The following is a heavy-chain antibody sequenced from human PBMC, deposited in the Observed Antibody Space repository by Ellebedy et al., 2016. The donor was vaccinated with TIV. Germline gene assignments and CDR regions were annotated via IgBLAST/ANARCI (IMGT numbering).Heavy chain of an antibody. CDR1: GFTVSSNY. V-gene: IGHV3-66*01. CDR3: ARENLGILGNDY. D-gene: IGHD6-13*01. Sequence: GESLKISCAASGFTVSSNYMSWVRQAPGKGLEWVSVIYSGGSTYYADSVKGRFTISRDNSKNTLYLQMNSLRAEDTAVYYCARENLGILGNDYWGQGTLVTVSS. J-gene: IGHJ4*02. CDR2: IYSGGST.